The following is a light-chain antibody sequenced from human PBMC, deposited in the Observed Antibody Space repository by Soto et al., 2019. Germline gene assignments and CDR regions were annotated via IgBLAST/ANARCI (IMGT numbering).Light chain of an antibody. CDR3: QRNA. CDR2: GTS. Sequence: EIVLTQSPGTLSLSPGERATLSCRASHSIRSDTLARYQQKPGQPPRLLIYGTSSRTTGIPERFSGSGSGTDFTITISRLEVEHFAVYSCQRNAFGQRTKLEI. J-gene: IGKJ2*01. CDR1: HSIRSDT. V-gene: IGKV3-20*01.